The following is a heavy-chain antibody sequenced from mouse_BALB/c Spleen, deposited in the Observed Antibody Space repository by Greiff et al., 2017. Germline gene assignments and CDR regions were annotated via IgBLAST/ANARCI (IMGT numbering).Heavy chain of an antibody. V-gene: IGHV1-69*01. CDR1: GYTFTDYW. CDR3: AREGLGGTSPY. CDR2: IDTSDSYT. D-gene: IGHD1-1*02. J-gene: IGHJ3*01. Sequence: VQLQQPGAELVMPGASVKMSCKASGYTFTDYWMHWVKQRPGQGLEWIGAIDTSDSYTSYNQKFKGKATLTVDESSSTAYMQLSSLTSEDSAVYYCAREGLGGTSPYWGQGTLVTVSA.